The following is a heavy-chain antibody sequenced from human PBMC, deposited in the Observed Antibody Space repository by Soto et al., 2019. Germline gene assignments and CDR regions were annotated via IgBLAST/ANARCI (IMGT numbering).Heavy chain of an antibody. CDR2: INHSGST. J-gene: IGHJ6*02. CDR1: GGSFSGYY. V-gene: IGHV4-34*01. Sequence: QVQLQQWGAGLLKPSETLSLTCAVYGGSFSGYYWSWIRQPPGKGLEWIGEINHSGSTNYNPSLKSRVTISVDTSKNQFSLKLSSVTAADTAVYYCARGKLYGMDVWGQGTTVTVSS. CDR3: ARGKLYGMDV.